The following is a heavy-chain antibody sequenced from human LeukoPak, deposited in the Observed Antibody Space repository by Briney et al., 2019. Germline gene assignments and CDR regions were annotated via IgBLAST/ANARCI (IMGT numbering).Heavy chain of an antibody. D-gene: IGHD1-26*01. CDR3: ARVADIVGATTGYFDY. CDR1: GGTFSSYA. J-gene: IGHJ4*02. V-gene: IGHV1-18*01. CDR2: ISAYNGNT. Sequence: ASVKVSCKASGGTFSSYAISWVRQAPGQGLEWMGWISAYNGNTNYAQKLQGRVTMTTDTSTSTAYMELRSLRSDDTAVYYCARVADIVGATTGYFDYWGQGTLVTVSS.